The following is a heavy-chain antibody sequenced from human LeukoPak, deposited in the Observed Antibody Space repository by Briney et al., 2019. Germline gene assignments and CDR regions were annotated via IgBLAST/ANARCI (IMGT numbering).Heavy chain of an antibody. J-gene: IGHJ6*03. CDR2: IIPIFGTA. CDR3: ARHGYNYYYYMDV. Sequence: SVKVSCKASGGTFSSYAISWVRQAPGQGLEWMGGIIPIFGTANCAQKFQGRVTITTDESTSTAYMELSGLRSEDTAVYYCARHGYNYYYYMDVWGKGTTVTVSS. V-gene: IGHV1-69*05. CDR1: GGTFSSYA.